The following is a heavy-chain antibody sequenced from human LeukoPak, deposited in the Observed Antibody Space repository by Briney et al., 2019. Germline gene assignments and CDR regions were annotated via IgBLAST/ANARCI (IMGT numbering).Heavy chain of an antibody. CDR3: AKDHSSSWYRNFDY. Sequence: GGSLRLSCAASGFTFSTYGMSWVRQAPGKGLEWVSAISSGGSSTFYADSVKGRFTISRDNSKNTLYLEMNSLRPEDTAVYYCAKDHSSSWYRNFDYWGQGTLVTVSS. V-gene: IGHV3-23*01. CDR2: ISSGGSST. D-gene: IGHD6-13*01. J-gene: IGHJ4*02. CDR1: GFTFSTYG.